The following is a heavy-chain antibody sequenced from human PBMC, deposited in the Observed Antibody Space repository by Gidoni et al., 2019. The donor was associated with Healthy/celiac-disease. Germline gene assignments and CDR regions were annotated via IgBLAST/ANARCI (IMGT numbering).Heavy chain of an antibody. Sequence: EVQLLESGGGLVQPGGSLRLSCAASGFTFSSYAMSWVRQAPGKGLEWVSAISGSGGSTYYADSVKGRFTISRDNSKNTLYLQMNSLRAEDTAVYYCATQDYYDSSGYYRHWGQGTLVTVSS. D-gene: IGHD3-22*01. CDR1: GFTFSSYA. V-gene: IGHV3-23*01. J-gene: IGHJ1*01. CDR2: ISGSGGST. CDR3: ATQDYYDSSGYYRH.